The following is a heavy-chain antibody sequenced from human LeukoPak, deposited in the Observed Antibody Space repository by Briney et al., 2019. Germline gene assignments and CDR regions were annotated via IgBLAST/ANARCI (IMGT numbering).Heavy chain of an antibody. CDR2: IYHSGLI. V-gene: IGHV4-38-2*02. D-gene: IGHD3-16*01. Sequence: SETLSLTCTVSGYSISSGYYWGWIRQPPGKGLEWIANIYHSGLIYYNPSLKSRVTISLDTSKNQFSLRLTSVTAADTAVYYCARAWGRLVRKKTQYYFDYWGQGTLVTVSS. CDR3: ARAWGRLVRKKTQYYFDY. CDR1: GYSISSGYY. J-gene: IGHJ4*02.